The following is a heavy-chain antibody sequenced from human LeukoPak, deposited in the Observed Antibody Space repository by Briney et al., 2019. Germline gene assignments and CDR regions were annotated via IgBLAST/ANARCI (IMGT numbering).Heavy chain of an antibody. D-gene: IGHD3-22*01. J-gene: IGHJ4*02. CDR1: GYTFTGYY. CDR2: INPNSGDT. V-gene: IGHV1-2*02. Sequence: WASVKVSCKAPGYTFTGYYMHWVRQAPGQGLEWMGWINPNSGDTNYAQKFQGRVTMTRDTSISTAYMELSRLRSDDTAVYYCARVLNYYDSSGYLYYFDFWGQGALVTVSS. CDR3: ARVLNYYDSSGYLYYFDF.